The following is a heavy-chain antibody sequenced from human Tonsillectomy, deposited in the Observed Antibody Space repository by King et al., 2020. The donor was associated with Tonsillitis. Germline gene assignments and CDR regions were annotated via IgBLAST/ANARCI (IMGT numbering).Heavy chain of an antibody. J-gene: IGHJ2*01. CDR1: GYTLTDLS. CDR3: ATNLIKGVYWYFDL. D-gene: IGHD3-16*01. Sequence: QLVQSGADVKKPGASVKVSCQVSGYTLTDLSIHWVRQPPGKGLEWMGGFHPEDGETIYAQRFQGRVTMTEDTSTDTAYMELSSLRSEDTAVYYCATNLIKGVYWYFDLWGRGTLVTVSS. CDR2: FHPEDGET. V-gene: IGHV1-24*01.